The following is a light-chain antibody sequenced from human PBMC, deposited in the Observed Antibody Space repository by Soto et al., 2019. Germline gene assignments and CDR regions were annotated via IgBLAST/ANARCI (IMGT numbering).Light chain of an antibody. J-gene: IGLJ1*01. CDR1: SSDVGSYDL. CDR3: CSYAGRSHYV. V-gene: IGLV2-23*02. CDR2: GVT. Sequence: QSVLNQPASVSGSPGQSITISCTGVSSDVGSYDLVSWYQQHPDKAPQLMIYGVTKRPSGVSNRFSGSKSGNTASLTISGLQTEDEADYYCCSYAGRSHYVFGTGTKVTVL.